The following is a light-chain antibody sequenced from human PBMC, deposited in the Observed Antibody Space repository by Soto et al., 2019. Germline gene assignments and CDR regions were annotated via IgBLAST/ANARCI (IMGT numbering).Light chain of an antibody. CDR2: DVN. Sequence: QSALTQPASVSGSPGQSITISCTGTSSDVGGYNYVSWFQQHPGKAPKLVIYDVNNRPSGVSSRFSGSKSGNTASLTISGLQAEDEADYYCYSYTSSSSWVFGGGTKVTVL. CDR1: SSDVGGYNY. CDR3: YSYTSSSSWV. J-gene: IGLJ3*02. V-gene: IGLV2-14*01.